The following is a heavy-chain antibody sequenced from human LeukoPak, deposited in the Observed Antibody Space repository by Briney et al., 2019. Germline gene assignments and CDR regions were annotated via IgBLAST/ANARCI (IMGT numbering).Heavy chain of an antibody. V-gene: IGHV4-39*07. J-gene: IGHJ3*02. CDR2: IYYSGST. Sequence: PSETLSLTCAVSGGSISSISYYWGWIRQPPGKGLEWIVSIYYSGSTYYNPALKSRLTISVDTSKNQFSLPLSTVTAAGTAVYSCARPSTYSSSRFAKGPAFDISGPRKLVTVSS. CDR3: ARPSTYSSSRFAKGPAFDI. D-gene: IGHD6-6*01. CDR1: GGSISSISYY.